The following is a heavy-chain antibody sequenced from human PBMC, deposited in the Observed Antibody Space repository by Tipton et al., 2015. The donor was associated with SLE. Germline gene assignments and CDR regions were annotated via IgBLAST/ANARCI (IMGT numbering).Heavy chain of an antibody. CDR1: GFTFSSYS. CDR3: ARVGPASSGGGPFDY. Sequence: SLRLSCAASGFTFSSYSMNWVRQAPGKGLEWVSYISSSSSTIYYADSVKGRFTISRDNAKNSLYLQMNSLRDEDTAVYYCARVGPASSGGGPFDYWGQGTLVTVSS. V-gene: IGHV3-48*02. D-gene: IGHD6-19*01. J-gene: IGHJ4*02. CDR2: ISSSSSTI.